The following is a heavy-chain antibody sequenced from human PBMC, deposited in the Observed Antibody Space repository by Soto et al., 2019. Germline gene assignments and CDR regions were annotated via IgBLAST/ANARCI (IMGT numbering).Heavy chain of an antibody. CDR3: ARTRAEYYDSSGYPFDY. V-gene: IGHV1-2*04. Sequence: GASVKVSCKASGYTFTGYYMHWVRQAPGQGLEWMGWINPNSGGTNYAQKFQGWVTMTRDTSISTAYMELGRLRSDDTAVYYCARTRAEYYDSSGYPFDYWGQGTLVTVSS. J-gene: IGHJ4*02. D-gene: IGHD3-22*01. CDR2: INPNSGGT. CDR1: GYTFTGYY.